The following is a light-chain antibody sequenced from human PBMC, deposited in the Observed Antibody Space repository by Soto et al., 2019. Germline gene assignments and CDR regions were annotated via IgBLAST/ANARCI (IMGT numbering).Light chain of an antibody. J-gene: IGKJ1*01. CDR1: QSVSSSY. CDR3: QQYGSSPLT. Sequence: EIVLTQSPGTLSLSPGERATLSCRASQSVSSSYLAWYQQKPGQAPRLLIYGASSRATGIPDRFSGSGSGTDFTLTIISLEPEDFGWYYCQQYGSSPLTFGQGTKVEIK. CDR2: GAS. V-gene: IGKV3-20*01.